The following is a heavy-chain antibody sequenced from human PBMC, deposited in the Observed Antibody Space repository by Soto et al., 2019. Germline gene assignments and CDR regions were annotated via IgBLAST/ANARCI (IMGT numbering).Heavy chain of an antibody. V-gene: IGHV4-59*01. J-gene: IGHJ4*02. CDR3: ARRQDGYFDY. CDR1: GGSISSYY. CDR2: IYYSGST. D-gene: IGHD2-15*01. Sequence: SETLSLTCTVSGGSISSYYWSWFRQPPGKGLEWIGYIYYSGSTNYNPSLKSRVTISVDTSKNQFSLKLSSVTAADTAVYYCARRQDGYFDYWGQGTLVTVSS.